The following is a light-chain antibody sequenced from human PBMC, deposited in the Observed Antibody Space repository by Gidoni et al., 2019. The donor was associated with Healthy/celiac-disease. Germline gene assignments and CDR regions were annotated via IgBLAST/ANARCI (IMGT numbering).Light chain of an antibody. CDR2: DVS. CDR1: SSDVGGYKY. Sequence: QSALTQPASVSRSPGQSITISCTGTSSDVGGYKYVSWYQQHPGKAPKLMIYDVSNRPSGVSNRFSGSKSGNTASLTISGLQAEDEADYYCSSYTSSSTWVFGGGTKLTVL. J-gene: IGLJ3*02. V-gene: IGLV2-14*01. CDR3: SSYTSSSTWV.